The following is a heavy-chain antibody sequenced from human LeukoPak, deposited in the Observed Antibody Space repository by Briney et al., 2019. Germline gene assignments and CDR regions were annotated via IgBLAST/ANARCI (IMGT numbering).Heavy chain of an antibody. Sequence: ASVKVSCKASGYTFTGYYMHWVRQAPGQGLEWMGWINPSSGGTNYAQKFQGRVSMTMDTSIRTAYMELSSLTSDDTAVFYCARTNVGGVYFDCWGQGTLVTVSS. J-gene: IGHJ4*02. CDR3: ARTNVGGVYFDC. CDR2: INPSSGGT. CDR1: GYTFTGYY. D-gene: IGHD3-10*01. V-gene: IGHV1-2*02.